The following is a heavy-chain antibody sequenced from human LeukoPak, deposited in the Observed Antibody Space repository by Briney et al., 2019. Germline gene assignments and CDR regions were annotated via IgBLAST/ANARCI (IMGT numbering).Heavy chain of an antibody. CDR1: GGSISSYY. J-gene: IGHJ3*02. Sequence: SETLSLTCTVSGGSISSYYWSWIRQPAGKGLEWIGRIYTSGSTNYNPSLKIRVTMSVDTSKNQFSLKLSSVTAADTAVYYCARDYDILTGYYGGDAFDIWGQGTMVTVSS. V-gene: IGHV4-4*07. CDR2: IYTSGST. CDR3: ARDYDILTGYYGGDAFDI. D-gene: IGHD3-9*01.